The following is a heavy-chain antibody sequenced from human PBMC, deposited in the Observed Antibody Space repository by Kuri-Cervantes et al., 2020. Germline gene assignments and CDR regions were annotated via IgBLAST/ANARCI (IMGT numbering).Heavy chain of an antibody. Sequence: GESLKISCAASGFTFSSYAVHWVRQAPGKGLEWVAVMSYDGNNKYFADSVKGRFTISRDNSKNTLYLQMNSLRAEDTAVYYCAKQQVVTAIPGYYYGMDVWGQGTTVTVSS. V-gene: IGHV3-30-3*02. CDR2: MSYDGNNK. D-gene: IGHD2-21*02. J-gene: IGHJ6*02. CDR1: GFTFSSYA. CDR3: AKQQVVTAIPGYYYGMDV.